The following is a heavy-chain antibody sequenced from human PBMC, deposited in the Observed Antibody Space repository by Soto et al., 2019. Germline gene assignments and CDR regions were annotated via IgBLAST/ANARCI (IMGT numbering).Heavy chain of an antibody. CDR1: GYRFTNYW. CDR2: FYPGDSDT. V-gene: IGHV5-51*01. CDR3: DSSGYYHY. Sequence: PGESLKISCKGSGYRFTNYWIGWVRQMPGKGLEWMGIFYPGDSDTRYSPSFQGQVTISADKSINTAYLQWSSLKASDTAMYYYDSSGYYHYWGQGTLVTVSS. D-gene: IGHD3-22*01. J-gene: IGHJ4*02.